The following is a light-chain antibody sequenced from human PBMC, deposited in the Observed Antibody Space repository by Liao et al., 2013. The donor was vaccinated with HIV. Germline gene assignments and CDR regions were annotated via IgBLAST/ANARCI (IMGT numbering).Light chain of an antibody. Sequence: SYELTQPPSVSVSPGQSASITCTGDDLGNKYACWYQKKPGQSPRLVIYEHIKRPSGIPERFSGSNSGNTATLTISRVEAGDEADYYCQVWDATSDHRVFGGGTKLTVL. V-gene: IGLV3-1*01. CDR3: QVWDATSDHRV. CDR2: EHI. J-gene: IGLJ3*02. CDR1: DLGNKY.